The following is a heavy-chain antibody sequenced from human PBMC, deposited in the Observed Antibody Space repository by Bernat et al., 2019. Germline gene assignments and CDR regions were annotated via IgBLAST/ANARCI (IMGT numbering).Heavy chain of an antibody. CDR3: AKLPTVKMRQKVNWYFDL. J-gene: IGHJ2*01. V-gene: IGHV3-23*04. Sequence: EVQLVESGGGLVQPGGSLRLSCAASGFTFSSYAMSLVRQAPGKGLEWVSAISGSGGSTYCADSVKGRFTISRDNSKNTLYLQMNSLRAEDTAVYYCAKLPTVKMRQKVNWYFDLWGRGTLVTVSS. CDR1: GFTFSSYA. CDR2: ISGSGGST. D-gene: IGHD4-17*01.